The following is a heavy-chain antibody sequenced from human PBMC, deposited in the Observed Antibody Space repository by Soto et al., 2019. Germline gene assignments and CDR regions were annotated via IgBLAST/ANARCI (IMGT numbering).Heavy chain of an antibody. Sequence: GGSLRLSCAASGFTFSSYDMHWVRQATGKGLEWVSAIGTAGDPYYPGSVKGRFTISRENAKNSLYLQMNSLRAEDTAVYYCARVGPGTTAANYYYYGMDVWGQGTTVTVSS. V-gene: IGHV3-13*05. CDR2: IGTAGDP. D-gene: IGHD1-7*01. CDR1: GFTFSSYD. CDR3: ARVGPGTTAANYYYYGMDV. J-gene: IGHJ6*02.